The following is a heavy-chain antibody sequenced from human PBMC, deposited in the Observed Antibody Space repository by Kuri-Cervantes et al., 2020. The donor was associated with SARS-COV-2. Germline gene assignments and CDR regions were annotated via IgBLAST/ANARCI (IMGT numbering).Heavy chain of an antibody. CDR2: ISYDGSNK. J-gene: IGHJ3*02. D-gene: IGHD1-26*01. CDR3: ARDKVLSWEQGISEPAFDI. V-gene: IGHV3-30-3*01. CDR1: GFTFSSYA. Sequence: GSLRLSCAASGFTFSSYAMHWVRQAPGKGLEWVAVISYDGSNKYYADSVKGRFTISRDNSKNTLYLQMDSLRAEDTAVYYCARDKVLSWEQGISEPAFDIWGQGTMVTVSS.